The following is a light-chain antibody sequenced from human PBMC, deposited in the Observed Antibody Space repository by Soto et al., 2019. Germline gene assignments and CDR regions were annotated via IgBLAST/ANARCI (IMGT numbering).Light chain of an antibody. J-gene: IGKJ5*01. CDR3: QHFGGTTFT. V-gene: IGKV3-20*01. Sequence: EIVLTKSPVTLSLSPGDGATLSCRASTSVSSSYIAWYQQRPGQTPSLLIYGASTRATGIPDRFSGSGSGTHFTLTISRLEPGDFAVYYCQHFGGTTFTFGQGTRLEIK. CDR2: GAS. CDR1: TSVSSSY.